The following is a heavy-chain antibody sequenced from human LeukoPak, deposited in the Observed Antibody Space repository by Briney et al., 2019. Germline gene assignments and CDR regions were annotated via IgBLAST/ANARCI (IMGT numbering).Heavy chain of an antibody. CDR3: ARVDTAILPYFDY. D-gene: IGHD5-18*01. CDR1: GGSISSYH. J-gene: IGHJ4*02. Sequence: SETLSLTCTVSGGSISSYHWSWIRQPPGKRLEWIGYIYYSGSTNYNPSLKSRVTISVDTSKNQFSLKLSSVTAADTAVYYCARVDTAILPYFDYWGQGTLVTVSS. CDR2: IYYSGST. V-gene: IGHV4-59*01.